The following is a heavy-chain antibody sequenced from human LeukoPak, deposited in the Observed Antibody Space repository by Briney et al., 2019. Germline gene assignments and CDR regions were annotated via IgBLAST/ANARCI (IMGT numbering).Heavy chain of an antibody. CDR2: IYHSGST. V-gene: IGHV4-38-2*01. J-gene: IGHJ4*02. D-gene: IGHD6-13*01. CDR1: GYSISSGYY. Sequence: SETLSLTCAVSGYSISSGYYWGWIRQPPGKGLEWIGSIYHSGSTYYNPSLKSRVTISVDTSKNQFSLKLSSVTAADTAVYYCARGGIAAADTDYWGQGTLVTVSS. CDR3: ARGGIAAADTDY.